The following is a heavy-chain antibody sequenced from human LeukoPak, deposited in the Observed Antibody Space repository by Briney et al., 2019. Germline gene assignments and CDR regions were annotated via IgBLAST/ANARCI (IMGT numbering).Heavy chain of an antibody. D-gene: IGHD3-3*01. J-gene: IGHJ5*02. V-gene: IGHV1-2*02. CDR3: ARDQDDFLSGPQTP. Sequence: ASVKVSCKASGYTFTGYYMHWVRQAPGQGLEWMGWVNPNSGGTNYAQKFQGRVTMTRDTSISTAYMELSRLRSDDTAMYYCARDQDDFLSGPQTPWGQGTLVTVSS. CDR1: GYTFTGYY. CDR2: VNPNSGGT.